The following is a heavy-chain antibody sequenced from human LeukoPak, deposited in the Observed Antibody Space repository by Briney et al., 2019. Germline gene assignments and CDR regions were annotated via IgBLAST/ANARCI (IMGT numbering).Heavy chain of an antibody. J-gene: IGHJ4*02. CDR3: GRVDSGSYTAFDY. CDR2: INPNSGGT. V-gene: IGHV1-2*02. CDR1: GYTFTGHY. Sequence: ASVRVSCKASGYTFTGHYMHWVRQAPGQGLEWMGWINPNSGGTNYAQKFQGRVTMTRDTSISTAYMELSRLRSDDTAVYYCGRVDSGSYTAFDYWGQGTLLTVSS. D-gene: IGHD1-26*01.